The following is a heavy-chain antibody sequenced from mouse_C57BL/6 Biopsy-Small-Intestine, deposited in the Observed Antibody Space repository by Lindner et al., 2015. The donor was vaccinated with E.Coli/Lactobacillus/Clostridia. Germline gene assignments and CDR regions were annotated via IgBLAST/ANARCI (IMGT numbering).Heavy chain of an antibody. CDR2: FYPGSGSI. Sequence: VQLQESGAELVKPGASVKLSCKASGYTFTEHTIHWVKQMSGQGLEWIGWFYPGSGSIKYNEKFKDKATLTADKSSHTVYMEFSRMTSEDSAVYFCARQDNPLHSYYEMDYWGQGTSVTVSS. V-gene: IGHV1-62-2*01. CDR1: GYTFTEHT. CDR3: ARQDNPLHSYYEMDY. J-gene: IGHJ4*01. D-gene: IGHD1-2*01.